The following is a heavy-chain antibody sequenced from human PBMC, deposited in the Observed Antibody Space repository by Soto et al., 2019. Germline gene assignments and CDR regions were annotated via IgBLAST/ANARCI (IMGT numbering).Heavy chain of an antibody. J-gene: IGHJ6*03. CDR3: ARDPYSSSGNDYYMDF. V-gene: IGHV3-33*01. CDR2: IWSDGINK. CDR1: GFTFSSYG. Sequence: QVQLVESGGGVVQPGRSLRLSCAASGFTFSSYGMHWVRQAPGEGLEWVAVIWSDGINKYYADSVKGRFTISRDNSKHTLYLQVNSLRAEDTAVYYCARDPYSSSGNDYYMDFWGKGTTVTVSS. D-gene: IGHD6-6*01.